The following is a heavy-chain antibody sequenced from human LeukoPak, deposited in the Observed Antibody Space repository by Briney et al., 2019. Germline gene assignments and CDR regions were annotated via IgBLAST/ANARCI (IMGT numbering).Heavy chain of an antibody. CDR3: ATGAHSNDAFDI. V-gene: IGHV1-69*05. CDR1: GGTFSSYA. Sequence: SVKVSCKASGGTFSSYAISWVRQAPGQGLEWMGGIIPIFGTANYAQKFQGRVTITTDESTSTAYMELSSLRSEDTAVYYCATGAHSNDAFDIWGQGTMVTVSS. D-gene: IGHD2/OR15-2a*01. CDR2: IIPIFGTA. J-gene: IGHJ3*02.